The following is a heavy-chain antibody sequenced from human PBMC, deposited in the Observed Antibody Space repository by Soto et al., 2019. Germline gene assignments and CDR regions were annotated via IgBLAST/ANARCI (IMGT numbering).Heavy chain of an antibody. D-gene: IGHD6-13*01. CDR3: AKARAYSARIRSSYYGVDV. V-gene: IGHV3-23*01. CDR2: ISGSGGST. J-gene: IGHJ6*02. Sequence: PGGSLRLSCAASGFTFSSYAMTWVRQAPGKGLEWVSSISGSGGSTYHADSVKGRFTISRDNSRNTLYLQMNSLRAEDSALYYCAKARAYSARIRSSYYGVDVCGPGPAVTVYS. CDR1: GFTFSSYA.